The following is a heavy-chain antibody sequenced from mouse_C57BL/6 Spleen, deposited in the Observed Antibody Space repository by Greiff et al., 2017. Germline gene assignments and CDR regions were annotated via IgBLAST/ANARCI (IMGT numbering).Heavy chain of an antibody. V-gene: IGHV5-9-1*02. CDR3: TSEGGYDGYYGYYFDY. D-gene: IGHD2-3*01. CDR1: GFTFSSYA. CDR2: LSSGGDYI. J-gene: IGHJ2*01. Sequence: EVKLMESGEGLVKPGGSLKLSCAASGFTFSSYAMSWVRQTPEKRLEWVAYLSSGGDYIYYADTVKGRFTISRDNARNTLYLQMSSLKSEDTAMYYCTSEGGYDGYYGYYFDYWGQGTTLTVSS.